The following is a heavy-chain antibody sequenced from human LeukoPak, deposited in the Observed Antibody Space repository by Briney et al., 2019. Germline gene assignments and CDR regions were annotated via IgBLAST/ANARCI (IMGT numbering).Heavy chain of an antibody. J-gene: IGHJ4*02. D-gene: IGHD3-16*02. Sequence: KPSETLSLTCTVSGGSISSSSYYWGWIRQPPGKGLDWIGNIYYTGSTYYNPSLKGLVSISVDTSKSQFSLKLNSVTAAHTAVYYCARGSYPGCYNGEFDYWGQGSLVIVSS. CDR3: ARGSYPGCYNGEFDY. CDR1: GGSISSSSYY. V-gene: IGHV4-39*07. CDR2: IYYTGST.